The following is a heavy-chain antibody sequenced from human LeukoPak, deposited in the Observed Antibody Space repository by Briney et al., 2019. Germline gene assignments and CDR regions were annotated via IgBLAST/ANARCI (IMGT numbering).Heavy chain of an antibody. Sequence: GGSLRLSCAASGFTFSSYNMNWVRQAPGKGLEWVSFISSSTRNVYYADSVKGRFTISRDNAKNSLYLQMNSLRAEDTAVYYCARGGDYWGQGTLVTVSS. CDR3: ARGGDY. V-gene: IGHV3-48*04. J-gene: IGHJ4*02. CDR1: GFTFSSYN. D-gene: IGHD1-26*01. CDR2: ISSSTRNV.